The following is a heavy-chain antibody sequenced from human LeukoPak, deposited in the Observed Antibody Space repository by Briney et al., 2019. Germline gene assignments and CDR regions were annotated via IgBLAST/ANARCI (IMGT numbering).Heavy chain of an antibody. V-gene: IGHV3-74*01. CDR2: VNTDGSST. CDR1: GFTFSNYW. J-gene: IGHJ4*02. CDR3: ASYYYDFWSTDY. Sequence: GGSLRLSCAASGFTFSNYWMHWVRQAPGKGLVWVSRVNTDGSSTKYADFAKGRFTISRDNAKNTMYLQMNSLRAEDTAVYYCASYYYDFWSTDYWGQGTLVTVSS. D-gene: IGHD3-3*01.